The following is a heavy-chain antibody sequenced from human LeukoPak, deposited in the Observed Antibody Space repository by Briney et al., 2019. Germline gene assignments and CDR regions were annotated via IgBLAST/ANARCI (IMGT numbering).Heavy chain of an antibody. V-gene: IGHV1-69*04. D-gene: IGHD3-16*02. Sequence: GASVKVSCKASGGTFSSYAISWVRQAPGRGLEWMGRIIPILGIANYAQKFQGRVTITADKSTSTAYMELSSLRSEDTAVYYCASPYYDYVWGSYRSKGWFDYWGQGTLVTVSS. CDR1: GGTFSSYA. J-gene: IGHJ4*02. CDR2: IIPILGIA. CDR3: ASPYYDYVWGSYRSKGWFDY.